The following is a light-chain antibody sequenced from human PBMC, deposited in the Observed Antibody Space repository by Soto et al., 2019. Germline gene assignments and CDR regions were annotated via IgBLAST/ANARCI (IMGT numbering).Light chain of an antibody. V-gene: IGKV3-20*01. CDR1: HSVSSS. J-gene: IGKJ5*01. Sequence: VVMTHSPATLSVSPWERSTLSFRASHSVSSSLAWYQQKPGQAPRLLIYDASKRATGIPARFSGSGSGTDFTLTISRLEPEDFAVYYCQQYGSSITFGQGTRLEIK. CDR3: QQYGSSIT. CDR2: DAS.